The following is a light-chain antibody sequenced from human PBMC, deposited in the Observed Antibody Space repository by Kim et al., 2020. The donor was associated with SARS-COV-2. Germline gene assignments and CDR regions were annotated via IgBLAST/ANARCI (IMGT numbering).Light chain of an antibody. J-gene: IGKJ1*01. CDR1: QSISYW. CDR3: QQYTVYPWT. Sequence: GHGVSTTYRASQSISYWLDWYQQKPGKAPNLLIYKASNLQSGVPSRFSGSGSGTEFTLTISSLQPDDFATYYCQQYTVYPWTFGQGTKVEIK. CDR2: KAS. V-gene: IGKV1-5*03.